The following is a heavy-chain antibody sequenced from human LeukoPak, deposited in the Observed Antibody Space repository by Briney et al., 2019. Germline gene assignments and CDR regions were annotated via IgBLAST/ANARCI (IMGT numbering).Heavy chain of an antibody. J-gene: IGHJ3*02. CDR3: ARDSSPHYYDSSGYSSEAFDI. CDR1: GGSISSGGYY. V-gene: IGHV4-31*03. D-gene: IGHD3-22*01. Sequence: SQTLSLTCTVSGGSISSGGYYWSWIRQHPGKGLEWIGYIYYSGSTYYNPSLKSRVTISVDTSKNQFSLKLSSVTAADTAVYYCARDSSPHYYDSSGYSSEAFDIWGQGTMVTVSS. CDR2: IYYSGST.